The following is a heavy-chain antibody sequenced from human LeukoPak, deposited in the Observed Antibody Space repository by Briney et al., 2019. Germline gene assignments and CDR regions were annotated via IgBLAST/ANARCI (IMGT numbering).Heavy chain of an antibody. CDR3: ARDVGWLHFDS. V-gene: IGHV3-7*01. D-gene: IGHD5-12*01. Sequence: GGSLRLSCAASGFRFGSFWMTWIRQAPGKGLEWVGHIKEDGSQTNYIDSVTGRFTISRDNSKDSLYLQMNSLRAEDTAVYFCARDVGWLHFDSWGQGILVTVSS. J-gene: IGHJ4*02. CDR1: GFRFGSFW. CDR2: IKEDGSQT.